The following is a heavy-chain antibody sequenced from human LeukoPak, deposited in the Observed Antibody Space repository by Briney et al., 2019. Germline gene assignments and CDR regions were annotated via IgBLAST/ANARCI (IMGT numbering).Heavy chain of an antibody. V-gene: IGHV3-48*03. J-gene: IGHJ6*03. CDR1: GFTFSSYE. CDR2: ISSSGSTI. CDR3: ASPPPYYDILTGYPYYYYMDV. D-gene: IGHD3-9*01. Sequence: PGGSLRLSCAASGFTFSSYEMNWVRQAPGKGLEWVSHISSSGSTIYYADSVKGRFTISRDNAKNSLYLQMNSLRAEDTAVYYCASPPPYYDILTGYPYYYYMDVWGKGTTFTVSS.